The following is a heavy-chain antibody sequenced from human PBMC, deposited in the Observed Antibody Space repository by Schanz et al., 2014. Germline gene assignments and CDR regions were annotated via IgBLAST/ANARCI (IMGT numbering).Heavy chain of an antibody. CDR2: ISAFDDKT. CDR3: ARGIPYCSSTSCSGLDAYDV. V-gene: IGHV1-18*01. D-gene: IGHD2-2*01. CDR1: GYSFTTYG. J-gene: IGHJ3*01. Sequence: QVQLVQSAPEVKKPGASVKVSCKASGYSFTTYGLNWVRQAPGQGPEWMGWISAFDDKTDYAQNFQGRLIMTTDTSTTTVYMELRGLRSDDTAVYYCARGIPYCSSTSCSGLDAYDVWGQGTSXTVSS.